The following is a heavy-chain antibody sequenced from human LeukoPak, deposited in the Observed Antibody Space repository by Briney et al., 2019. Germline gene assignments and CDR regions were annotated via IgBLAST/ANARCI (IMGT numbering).Heavy chain of an antibody. J-gene: IGHJ4*02. Sequence: GGSLRLSCAASGFTFSSSWMSWFRQAPGEGLEWVANIKQDGSETYYVDSVKGRFTISRDNAENSLYLQMNSLRADDTAVYYCARDSPTDYWGQGTLVTVSS. CDR3: ARDSPTDY. CDR2: IKQDGSET. V-gene: IGHV3-7*01. CDR1: GFTFSSSW.